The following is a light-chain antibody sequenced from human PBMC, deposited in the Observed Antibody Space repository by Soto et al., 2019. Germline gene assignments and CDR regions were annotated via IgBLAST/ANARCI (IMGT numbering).Light chain of an antibody. J-gene: IGKJ3*01. V-gene: IGKV3-20*01. CDR2: GAS. CDR3: HQYGSSLLFT. CDR1: QSVSSY. Sequence: EIVLTQSPGTLSLSPGERATLSCRASQSVSSYLAWYQQNPGQAPRLLIYGASNRATGVPDRFSGSGSGTDFTLTISSLEPEDFAVYYCHQYGSSLLFTFGPGTTVDIK.